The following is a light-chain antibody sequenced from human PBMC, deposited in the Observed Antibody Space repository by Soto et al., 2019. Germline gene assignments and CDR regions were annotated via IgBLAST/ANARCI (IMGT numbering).Light chain of an antibody. CDR2: LDSDGSY. J-gene: IGLJ2*01. CDR1: SGHSSYA. CDR3: QTWGTGIGV. Sequence: QLVLTQSPSASASLGASVKLTCTLSSGHSSYAIAWHQQQPEKGPRYLMKLDSDGSYSKGDGIPDRFSGSSSGAERYLTISSRQSEDEADYYCQTWGTGIGVFGGGTKLTVL. V-gene: IGLV4-69*01.